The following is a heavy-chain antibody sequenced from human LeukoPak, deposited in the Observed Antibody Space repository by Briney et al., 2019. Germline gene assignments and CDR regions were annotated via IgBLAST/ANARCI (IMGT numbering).Heavy chain of an antibody. CDR3: AKDRGTMVRGVPGAFDI. J-gene: IGHJ3*02. CDR1: GFTFSSYA. Sequence: GGSLRLSCAASGFTFSSYAMSWVRQAPGKGLEWVSAISGSGGSTYYADSVKGRFTISRDNSKNTLYLQMNSLRAEDTAVYYCAKDRGTMVRGVPGAFDIWGQGTMVTVSS. V-gene: IGHV3-23*01. D-gene: IGHD3-10*01. CDR2: ISGSGGST.